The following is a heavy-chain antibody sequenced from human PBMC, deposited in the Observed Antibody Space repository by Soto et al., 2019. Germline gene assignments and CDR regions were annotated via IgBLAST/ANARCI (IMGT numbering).Heavy chain of an antibody. V-gene: IGHV3-30-3*01. CDR3: ARAGCDGGSCYTLVGLRYGMDV. CDR1: GFTFSSYA. J-gene: IGHJ6*02. D-gene: IGHD2-15*01. Sequence: QVQLVESGGGVVQPGRSLRLSCAASGFTFSSYAMYWVRHAPGKGLEWVAVISYDGNNKYYADSVKGRFTISRDNPKNTLYLHMNSLRAEDTAVYYCARAGCDGGSCYTLVGLRYGMDVWGQGTTVTVSS. CDR2: ISYDGNNK.